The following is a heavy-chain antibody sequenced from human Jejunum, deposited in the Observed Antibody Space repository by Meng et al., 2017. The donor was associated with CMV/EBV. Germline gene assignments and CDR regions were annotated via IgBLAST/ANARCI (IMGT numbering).Heavy chain of an antibody. CDR1: GFSMSSGYY. D-gene: IGHD6-13*01. CDR2: VFHSGAT. J-gene: IGHJ4*02. CDR3: ARSRSSSQYLDY. Sequence: VSGFSMSSGYYWDWIRQAPGKGLEWIGYVFHSGATYYNPSLKSRVTMSVDTSRNQFALHLTSVTAADTAMYYCARSRSSSQYLDYWGPGVLVTVSS. V-gene: IGHV4-38-2*01.